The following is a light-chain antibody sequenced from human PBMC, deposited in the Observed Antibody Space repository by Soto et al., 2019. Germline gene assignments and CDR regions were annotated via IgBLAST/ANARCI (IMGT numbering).Light chain of an antibody. CDR1: RSNVGTNL. CDR3: AVWVDGLNGYV. J-gene: IGLJ1*01. V-gene: IGLV1-44*01. CDR2: AHI. Sequence: QSVLTQPPSASGTPGQRVTISCSGRRSNVGTNLVNWYQQLPGTAPKLLIYAHIQRPSGVPDRFSGSTSGTSASLAISGLQSEDEADYYCAVWVDGLNGYVCGTGTKVTVL.